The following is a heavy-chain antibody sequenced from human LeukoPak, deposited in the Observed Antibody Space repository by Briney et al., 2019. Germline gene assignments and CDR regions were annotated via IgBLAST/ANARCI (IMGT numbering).Heavy chain of an antibody. CDR2: INHSGST. Sequence: SETLSLTCAVYGGSSSGYYWSWIRQPPGKGLEWIGEINHSGSTNYNPSLKSRVTISVDTSKNQFSLKLSSVTAADTAVYYCASVTGYSSSWNYWGQGTLVTVSS. J-gene: IGHJ4*02. V-gene: IGHV4-34*01. CDR1: GGSSSGYY. D-gene: IGHD6-13*01. CDR3: ASVTGYSSSWNY.